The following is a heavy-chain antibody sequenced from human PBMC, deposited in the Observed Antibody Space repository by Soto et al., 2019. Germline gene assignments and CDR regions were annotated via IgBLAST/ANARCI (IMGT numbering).Heavy chain of an antibody. CDR1: GFTFSSYS. J-gene: IGHJ5*02. D-gene: IGHD6-13*01. CDR3: ARAYSSSYYNWFDP. Sequence: GGSLRLSCAASGFTFSSYSMNWARQAPGKGLEWVSYISSSSSTIYYADSVKGRFTISRDNAKNSLYLQMNSLRDEDTAVYYCARAYSSSYYNWFDPWGQGTLVTVSS. CDR2: ISSSSSTI. V-gene: IGHV3-48*02.